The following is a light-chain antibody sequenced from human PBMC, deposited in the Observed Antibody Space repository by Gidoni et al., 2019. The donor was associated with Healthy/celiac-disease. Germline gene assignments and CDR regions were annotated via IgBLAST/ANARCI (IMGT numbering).Light chain of an antibody. J-gene: IGLJ3*02. CDR1: SSNIGAGYD. Sequence: QSVLTQPPSVYGAPGQRVTISYTGSSSNIGAGYDVHWYQQLPGTAPILLTYGNSNRPSGVPDRVSGSKSGTSASLAITGLQAEDEADYYCQSYDSSLSRVFGGGTKLTVL. CDR3: QSYDSSLSRV. V-gene: IGLV1-40*01. CDR2: GNS.